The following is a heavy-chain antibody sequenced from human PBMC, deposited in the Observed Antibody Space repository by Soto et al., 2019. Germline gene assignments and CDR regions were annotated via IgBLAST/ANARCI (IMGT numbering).Heavy chain of an antibody. CDR1: GGSISSYY. Sequence: SETLSLTCTVSGGSISSYYWSWIRQPPGKGLEWIGYIYYSGSTNYNPSLKSRVTISVDTSKNQFSLKLSSVTAADTAVYYCAREDGRFLEWEQGWFDPWGQGTLVTVSS. J-gene: IGHJ5*02. CDR3: AREDGRFLEWEQGWFDP. CDR2: IYYSGST. D-gene: IGHD3-3*01. V-gene: IGHV4-59*01.